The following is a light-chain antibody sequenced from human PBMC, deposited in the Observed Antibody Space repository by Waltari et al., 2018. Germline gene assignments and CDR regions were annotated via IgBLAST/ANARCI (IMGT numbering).Light chain of an antibody. V-gene: IGKV4-1*01. CDR3: QQYYSTPPA. CDR1: QSVLYRSNNMNY. CDR2: VAS. J-gene: IGKJ1*01. Sequence: DIVVTQAPDSVAVSLGESATINCRSRQSVLYRSNNMNYLAWYQQKPGQPPRLLIYVASTRESGVPDRFSGGGSGTDFTLTINTLQAEDMAVYYCQQYYSTPPAFGQGTRVEI.